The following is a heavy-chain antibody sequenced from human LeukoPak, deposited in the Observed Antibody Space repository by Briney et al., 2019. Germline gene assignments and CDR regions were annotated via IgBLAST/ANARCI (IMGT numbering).Heavy chain of an antibody. J-gene: IGHJ6*02. CDR2: IKGDGGEK. V-gene: IGHV3-7*01. D-gene: IGHD2-15*01. CDR3: ATSIGLSYSWDV. CDR1: GFTFINYL. Sequence: PGGSLRLSCAASGFTFINYLVAWVRQAPGKGLEWVAHIKGDGGEKYYEESVKGRFTISRDNAKNSLYLQMSRLQGEDTALYYCATSIGLSYSWDVWAQGTTVTVSS.